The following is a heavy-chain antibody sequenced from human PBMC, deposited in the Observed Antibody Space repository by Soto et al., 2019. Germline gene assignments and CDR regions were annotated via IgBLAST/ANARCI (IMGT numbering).Heavy chain of an antibody. D-gene: IGHD6-19*01. CDR3: ARGRYFATTHTQWWYLDF. J-gene: IGHJ2*01. V-gene: IGHV1-18*01. CDR2: ISPANADK. CDR1: GYTFITSG. Sequence: QVELMQSGPEVKRPGTSVKGSCKASGYTFITSGINWVRQTPGQALEWVGWISPANADKKYAQKFNDRVTLTSETSTDTVYLEMTNLRSDATAVYFCARGRYFATTHTQWWYLDFWGRGPPATLSS.